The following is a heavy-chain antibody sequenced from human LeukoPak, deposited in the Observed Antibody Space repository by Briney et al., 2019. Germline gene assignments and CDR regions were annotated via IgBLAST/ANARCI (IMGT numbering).Heavy chain of an antibody. CDR2: ISYDGSNK. D-gene: IGHD3-10*01. V-gene: IGHV3-30*04. J-gene: IGHJ4*02. Sequence: PGRALRLSCAASGFTFSSYAMHWVRQAPGKGLEGGAVISYDGSNKYYADSVKGRFTISRDNSKNTLYLQMNSLRAEDTAVYYCAREGATYYYGSASPFDYWGQGTLVTVSS. CDR1: GFTFSSYA. CDR3: AREGATYYYGSASPFDY.